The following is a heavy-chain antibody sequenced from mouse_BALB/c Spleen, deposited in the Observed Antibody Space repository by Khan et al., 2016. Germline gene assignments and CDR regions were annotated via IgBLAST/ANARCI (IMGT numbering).Heavy chain of an antibody. CDR2: IWGGGTT. CDR3: ARVDYFDSDGAWCAY. V-gene: IGHV2-5-1*01. J-gene: IGHJ3*01. Sequence: VQLQESGPSLVQPSQSLSINCIVSGFSLTTYAVHWVRQSPGKGLEWLGVIWGGGTTDYNAAFMSRLSITTDNSKSQVFFKMNSLQSDDTAIYYCARVDYFDSDGAWCAYWGQGSLVTVST. D-gene: IGHD2-4*01. CDR1: GFSLTTYA.